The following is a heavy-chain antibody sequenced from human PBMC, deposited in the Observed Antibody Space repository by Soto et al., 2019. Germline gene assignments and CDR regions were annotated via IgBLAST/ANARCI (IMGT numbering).Heavy chain of an antibody. V-gene: IGHV4-4*07. J-gene: IGHJ4*02. CDR1: GDSVSSHY. CDR3: AREPLAHSYFDF. Sequence: PSETLSLTGTVSGDSVSSHYWSWIRQPAGKGLEWLGRLYNDERTNYNPSLKSRVTMSMDTSKNQFSLKLTSVTAADSAVYFCAREPLAHSYFDFLGQGILVTFCS. CDR2: LYNDERT.